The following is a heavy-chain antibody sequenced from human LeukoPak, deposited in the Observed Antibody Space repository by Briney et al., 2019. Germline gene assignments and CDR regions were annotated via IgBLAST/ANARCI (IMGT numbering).Heavy chain of an antibody. CDR3: AKDQLNRFCSGGSCSTTHDY. D-gene: IGHD2-15*01. Sequence: GGSLRLSCAASGFTFNSYGMSWVRQAPGKGLEWVSAITGSTFSTYYADSVKGRFTISRDNSRNTLYLQMNSLRAEDTAVYYCAKDQLNRFCSGGSCSTTHDYWGQGTLVTVSS. CDR2: ITGSTFST. J-gene: IGHJ4*02. V-gene: IGHV3-23*01. CDR1: GFTFNSYG.